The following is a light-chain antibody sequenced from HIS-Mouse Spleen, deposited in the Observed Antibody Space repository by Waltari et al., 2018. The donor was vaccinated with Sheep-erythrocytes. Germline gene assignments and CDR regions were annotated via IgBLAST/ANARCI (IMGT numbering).Light chain of an antibody. CDR1: SSDVGGYNY. CDR3: CSYAGSYTFWV. CDR2: AVS. V-gene: IGLV2-11*01. J-gene: IGLJ3*02. Sequence: QSALTQPRSVSGSPGQSVTISCTGTSSDVGGYNYVSWYPQHPGKAPTLMIYAVSKRPTGVPDRVSGSKSGNTASRTISGLQAEDEADYYCCSYAGSYTFWVFGGGTKLTVL.